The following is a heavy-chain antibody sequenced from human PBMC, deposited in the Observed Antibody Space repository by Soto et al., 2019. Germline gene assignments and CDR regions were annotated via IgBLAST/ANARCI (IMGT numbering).Heavy chain of an antibody. J-gene: IGHJ3*01. CDR2: IYYHGDT. D-gene: IGHD1-26*01. Sequence: QLQLQESGPGLVKPAETLSLKCAVSGGSVSSGNYFWGWIRQPPGKGLEWIGNIYYHGDTSYSPSLKRRVTISVDTSQNQFYLRLTSVTAADTAVYYCERRLNDIGSQGHAFDFWGQGTLVSVSS. CDR3: ERRLNDIGSQGHAFDF. V-gene: IGHV4-39*01. CDR1: GGSVSSGNYF.